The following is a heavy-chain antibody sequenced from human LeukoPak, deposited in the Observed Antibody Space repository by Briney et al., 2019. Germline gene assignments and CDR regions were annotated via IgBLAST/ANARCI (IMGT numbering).Heavy chain of an antibody. CDR3: ARDRSIYYYGMDV. CDR1: GFTFSSYW. Sequence: PGGSLRLSCAASGFTFSSYWMSWVRQAPGKGLEWVASIKQDGSEKYYVDSVKGRFTISRDNAKNSLYLQMNSLRAEDTAVYYCARDRSIYYYGMDVWGQGTTVTVSS. V-gene: IGHV3-7*01. D-gene: IGHD1-26*01. CDR2: IKQDGSEK. J-gene: IGHJ6*02.